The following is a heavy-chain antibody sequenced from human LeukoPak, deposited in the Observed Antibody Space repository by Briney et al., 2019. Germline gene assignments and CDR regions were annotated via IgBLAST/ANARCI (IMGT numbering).Heavy chain of an antibody. J-gene: IGHJ3*02. V-gene: IGHV7-4-1*02. CDR3: ARDGLYYDFWSGYYPTDAFDI. CDR2: INTNTGNP. Sequence: GASVKVSCTASGYTFTSYAMNWVRQAPGQGLEWMGWINTNTGNPTYAQGFTGRFVFSLDTSVSTAYLQISSLKAEDTAVYYCARDGLYYDFWSGYYPTDAFDIWGQGTMVTVSS. CDR1: GYTFTSYA. D-gene: IGHD3-3*01.